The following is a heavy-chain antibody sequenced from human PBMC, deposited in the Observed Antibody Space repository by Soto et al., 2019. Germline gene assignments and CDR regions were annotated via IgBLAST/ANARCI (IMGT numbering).Heavy chain of an antibody. CDR3: ARRGYCTNGVCYGPIDY. CDR1: GFTFSSYE. J-gene: IGHJ4*02. D-gene: IGHD2-8*01. V-gene: IGHV3-48*03. CDR2: ISSSGSTI. Sequence: GGSLRLSCAASGFTFSSYEMNWARQAPGKGLEWVSYISSSGSTIYYADSVKGRFTISRDNAKNSLYLQMNSLRAEDTAVYYCARRGYCTNGVCYGPIDYWGQGTLVTVSS.